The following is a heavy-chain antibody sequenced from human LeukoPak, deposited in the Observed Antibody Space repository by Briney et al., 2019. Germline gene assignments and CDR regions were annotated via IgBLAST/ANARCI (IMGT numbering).Heavy chain of an antibody. J-gene: IGHJ4*02. V-gene: IGHV3-23*01. Sequence: GGSLRLSCAASGFTFSSYAMTWVRQAPGKGLEWVSSISGSGSSTYYADSVKGRFTISRDNSKNTLYLQLNSLRAEDTSVYYSAKAGHFVVMTPTPKFFFFDSWGRGPLV. D-gene: IGHD2-21*02. CDR2: ISGSGSST. CDR1: GFTFSSYA. CDR3: AKAGHFVVMTPTPKFFFFDS.